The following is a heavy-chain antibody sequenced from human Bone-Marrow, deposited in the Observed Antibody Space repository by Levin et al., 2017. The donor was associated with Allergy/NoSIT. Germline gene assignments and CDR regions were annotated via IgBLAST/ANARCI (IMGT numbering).Heavy chain of an antibody. D-gene: IGHD2-2*01. CDR3: ARVHWDIVVVPAASYYYYYMDV. J-gene: IGHJ6*03. CDR2: IYYSGST. Sequence: SETLSLTCTVSGGSISSGGYYWSWIRQHPGKGLEWIGYIYYSGSTYYNPSLKSRVTISVDTSKNQFSLKLSSVTAADTAVYYCARVHWDIVVVPAASYYYYYMDVWGKGTTVTVSS. CDR1: GGSISSGGYY. V-gene: IGHV4-31*03.